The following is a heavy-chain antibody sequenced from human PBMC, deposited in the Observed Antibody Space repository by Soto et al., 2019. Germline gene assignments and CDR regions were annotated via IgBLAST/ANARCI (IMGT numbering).Heavy chain of an antibody. J-gene: IGHJ5*02. CDR3: ARDHVVSRNWFDP. CDR2: INSDGSST. D-gene: IGHD2-21*01. Sequence: EVQLVESGGGLVQPGGSLRLSCAASGFTFSSYWMHWVRQAPGKGLVWVSRINSDGSSTSYADSVKGRFTISRDTAKNTLYLQMNSLRAEDTAVYYCARDHVVSRNWFDPWGQGTLVTVSS. CDR1: GFTFSSYW. V-gene: IGHV3-74*01.